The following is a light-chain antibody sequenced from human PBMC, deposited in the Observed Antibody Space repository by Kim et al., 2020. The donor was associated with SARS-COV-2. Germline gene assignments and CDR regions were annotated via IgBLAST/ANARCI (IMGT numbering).Light chain of an antibody. CDR3: QQSFTTPRT. CDR1: QTISTD. CDR2: AAS. J-gene: IGKJ1*01. Sequence: ASGGDRVTITCRASQTISTDLNWYQQRPGKGPNLLIYAASSLQSGVPSRFSGSGSGTDFTLTISSLQPEDFATYYCQQSFTTPRTFGQGTKVDIK. V-gene: IGKV1-39*01.